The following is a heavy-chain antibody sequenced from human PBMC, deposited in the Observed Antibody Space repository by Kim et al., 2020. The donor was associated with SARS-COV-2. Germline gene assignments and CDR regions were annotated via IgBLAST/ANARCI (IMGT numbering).Heavy chain of an antibody. CDR2: ISSSGSTI. D-gene: IGHD3-3*01. J-gene: IGHJ6*03. CDR3: ARDVFWSGYPTNPYYYYYYMDV. V-gene: IGHV3-11*01. Sequence: GGSLRLSCAASGFTFSDYYMSWIRQAPGKGLEWVSYISSSGSTIYYADSVKGRFTISRDNAKNSLYLQMNSLRAEDTAVYYCARDVFWSGYPTNPYYYYYYMDVWGKGTTVTVSS. CDR1: GFTFSDYY.